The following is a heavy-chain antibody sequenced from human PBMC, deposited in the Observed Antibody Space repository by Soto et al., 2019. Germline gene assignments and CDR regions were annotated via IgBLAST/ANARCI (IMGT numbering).Heavy chain of an antibody. D-gene: IGHD2-15*01. CDR2: IYTSGST. CDR1: GGSISSYY. CDR3: AREFGYCSGGSCYFWFDP. J-gene: IGHJ5*02. Sequence: SETLSLTCTASGGSISSYYWSWIRQPAGKGLEWIGRIYTSGSTNYNPSLKSRVTMSVDTSKNQFSLKLSSVTAADTAVYYCAREFGYCSGGSCYFWFDPWGQGTLVTVSS. V-gene: IGHV4-4*07.